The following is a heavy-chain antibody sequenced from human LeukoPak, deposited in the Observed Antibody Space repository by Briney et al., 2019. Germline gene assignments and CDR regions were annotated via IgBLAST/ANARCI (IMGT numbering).Heavy chain of an antibody. CDR2: IIPIFGTV. J-gene: IGHJ5*02. CDR3: ARDKLLDIHTPYSSGWSSWFDP. D-gene: IGHD6-19*01. V-gene: IGHV1-69*05. CDR1: GGTFSSYA. Sequence: ASVKVSCKASGGTFSSYAISWVRQAPGQGLEWMGGIIPIFGTVNYAQKFQGRVTITTDESTSTAYMELSSLRSEDTAVYYCARDKLLDIHTPYSSGWSSWFDPWGQGTLVTVSS.